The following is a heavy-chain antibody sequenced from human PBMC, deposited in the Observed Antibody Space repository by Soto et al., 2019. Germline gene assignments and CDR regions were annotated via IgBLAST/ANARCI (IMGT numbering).Heavy chain of an antibody. CDR3: ATLQRERFLEWFGYYGMDV. CDR2: IYFGGRT. Sequence: SETLSLTCTVSVGSMRSTSYYWGWIRRPPGKGLEWIGSIYFGGRTYYNPSLKSRVTISVDTSKNQFSLKLSSVTAGDTAVYYCATLQRERFLEWFGYYGMDVWGKGTTVTVSS. D-gene: IGHD3-3*01. V-gene: IGHV4-39*07. J-gene: IGHJ6*04. CDR1: VGSMRSTSYY.